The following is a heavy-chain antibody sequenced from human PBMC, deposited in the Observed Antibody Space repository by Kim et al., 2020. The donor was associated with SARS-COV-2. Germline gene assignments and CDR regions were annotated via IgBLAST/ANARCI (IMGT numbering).Heavy chain of an antibody. Sequence: SETLSLTCAVYGGSFSGYYWSWIRQPPGKGLEWIGEINHSGSTNYNPSLKSRVTISVDTSKNQFSLKLSSVTAADTAVYYCARIPGIVGARGDYWGQGTLVTVSS. D-gene: IGHD1-26*01. J-gene: IGHJ4*02. CDR3: ARIPGIVGARGDY. V-gene: IGHV4-34*01. CDR2: INHSGST. CDR1: GGSFSGYY.